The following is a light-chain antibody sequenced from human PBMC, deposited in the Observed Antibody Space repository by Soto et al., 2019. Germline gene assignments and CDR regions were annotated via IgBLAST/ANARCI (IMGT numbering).Light chain of an antibody. CDR2: EVS. CDR3: SSYTRSSQVV. J-gene: IGLJ2*01. Sequence: QSALTQPASVSGSPGQSITISCTGTSSDVGGYNYVSWYQTHPGKAPKLMIYEVSNRPSGVSNRFSGSKSGNTASLTIAGLQAEDEADYYCSSYTRSSQVVFGGGTKLTVL. CDR1: SSDVGGYNY. V-gene: IGLV2-14*01.